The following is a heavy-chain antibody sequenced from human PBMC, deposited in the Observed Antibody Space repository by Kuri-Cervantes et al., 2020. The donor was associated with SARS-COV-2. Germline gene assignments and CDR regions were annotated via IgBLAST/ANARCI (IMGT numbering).Heavy chain of an antibody. CDR1: GFTVSSNY. V-gene: IGHV3-53*01. D-gene: IGHD1-26*01. Sequence: GESLKISCAAFGFTVSSNYMSWVRQAPGKGLEWVSVIYSGGSTYYADSVKGRLTISRDNSKNTLYLQMNSLRADDTAVYYCAKEWATYYFDYWGQGTLVTVSS. CDR2: IYSGGST. CDR3: AKEWATYYFDY. J-gene: IGHJ4*02.